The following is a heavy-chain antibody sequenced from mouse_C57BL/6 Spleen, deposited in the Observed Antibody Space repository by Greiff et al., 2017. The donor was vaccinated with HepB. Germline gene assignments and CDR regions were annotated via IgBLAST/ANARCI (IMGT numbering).Heavy chain of an antibody. V-gene: IGHV1-62-2*01. J-gene: IGHJ2*01. CDR1: GYTFTEYT. Sequence: VKLMESGAELVKPGASVKLSCKASGYTFTEYTIHWVKQRSGQGLEWIGWFYPGSGSIKYNEKFKDKATLTADKSSSTVYMELSRLTSEDSAVYFCARHEREEMADYPYYFDYWGQGTTLTVSS. CDR3: ARHEREEMADYPYYFDY. CDR2: FYPGSGSI. D-gene: IGHD2-4*01.